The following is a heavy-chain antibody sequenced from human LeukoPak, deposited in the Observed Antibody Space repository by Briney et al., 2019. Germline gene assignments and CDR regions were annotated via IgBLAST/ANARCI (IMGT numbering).Heavy chain of an antibody. CDR2: IKSKADGETT. J-gene: IGHJ4*02. CDR1: GFIFSDAW. D-gene: IGHD1-1*01. V-gene: IGHV3-15*01. Sequence: GGSLRLSCVASGFIFSDAWMSWVRQAPGKGLEWVGRIKSKADGETTYYAAPLKGRFTISRDDSKNTLYVQINSLKTEDTGVYYCTTGYWNAWHDGYWGQGTLVTVSS. CDR3: TTGYWNAWHDGY.